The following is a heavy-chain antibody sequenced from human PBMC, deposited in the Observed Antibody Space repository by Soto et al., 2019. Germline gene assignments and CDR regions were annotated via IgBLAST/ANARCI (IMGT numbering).Heavy chain of an antibody. J-gene: IGHJ6*04. CDR3: ARGSSIAGLYYGMEV. Sequence: CIRQPPGKRLEWIGYIYYGGSTNYNPSLKSRVDISIDTSKKQFSLKLSSVTVADTAVYYCARGSSIAGLYYGMEVWGKGTTVTVSS. CDR2: IYYGGST. D-gene: IGHD6-6*01. V-gene: IGHV4-59*12.